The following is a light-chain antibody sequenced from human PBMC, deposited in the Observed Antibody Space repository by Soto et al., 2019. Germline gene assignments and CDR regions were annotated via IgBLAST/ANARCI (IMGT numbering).Light chain of an antibody. CDR2: GAS. V-gene: IGKV3-20*01. CDR1: QSIDSNY. J-gene: IGKJ5*01. Sequence: IVVTQSPGTLSLSPGERATISCRASQSIDSNYFSWYQQKPGQAPRLIISGASTRATGTPARFSGSGSGTDFTLTISRLEPEDFAVYYCQQYGSSPITFGQGTRLEIK. CDR3: QQYGSSPIT.